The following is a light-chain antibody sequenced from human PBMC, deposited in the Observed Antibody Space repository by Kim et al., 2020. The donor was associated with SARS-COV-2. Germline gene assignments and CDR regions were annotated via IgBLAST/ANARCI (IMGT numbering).Light chain of an antibody. CDR1: SLRTYY. Sequence: SSELTQDPAVSVALGQTVRMTCQGDSLRTYYASWYQQKPGQAPVLVSYGKNYRPSGIPDRFSGSSSGNTASLTITGAQAEDEADDYCNSRDGSGNHLAWVFGGGTKLTVL. CDR2: GKN. V-gene: IGLV3-19*01. J-gene: IGLJ3*02. CDR3: NSRDGSGNHLAWV.